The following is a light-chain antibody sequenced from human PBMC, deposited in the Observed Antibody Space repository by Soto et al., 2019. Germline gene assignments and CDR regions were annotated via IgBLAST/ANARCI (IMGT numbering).Light chain of an antibody. CDR1: QDISHY. J-gene: IGKJ5*01. CDR3: QQLNSYPT. CDR2: DAS. Sequence: DIQMTQSPSSLSASVGDRVSITCQASQDISHYLNWYQQKPGKAPTLLIYDASSLQSGVPSRFGGSGSGTEFTLTISSLQPEDSASYYCQQLNSYPTFGQGTRLEIK. V-gene: IGKV1-17*01.